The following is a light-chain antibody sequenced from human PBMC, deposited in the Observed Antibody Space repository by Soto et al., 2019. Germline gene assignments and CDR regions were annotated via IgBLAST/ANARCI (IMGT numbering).Light chain of an antibody. CDR2: DVS. V-gene: IGLV2-14*03. CDR1: SSDVGGSDY. J-gene: IGLJ2*01. CDR3: ISSTTRSTSHVV. Sequence: QSVLTQPASVSGSPGQSITISCTGTSSDVGGSDYVSWYQQLPGKAPKLIISDVSIRPSGVSNRVSGSKSGNTASLTISGLQAEDEADYYCISSTTRSTSHVVFGGGTKLTVL.